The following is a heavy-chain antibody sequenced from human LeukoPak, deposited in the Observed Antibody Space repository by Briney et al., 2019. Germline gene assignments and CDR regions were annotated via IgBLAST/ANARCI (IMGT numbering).Heavy chain of an antibody. D-gene: IGHD6-13*01. Sequence: SETLSLTCTVSGGSISSSGYYWGWIRQPPGKGLEWIGTIYYSGTTYYNPSLKSRVTISVDTSKNQFSLKLSSVTAADTAVYYCARHRPPRGIAAAPPDYWGQGTLVTVSS. CDR1: GGSISSSGYY. V-gene: IGHV4-39*01. CDR2: IYYSGTT. CDR3: ARHRPPRGIAAAPPDY. J-gene: IGHJ4*02.